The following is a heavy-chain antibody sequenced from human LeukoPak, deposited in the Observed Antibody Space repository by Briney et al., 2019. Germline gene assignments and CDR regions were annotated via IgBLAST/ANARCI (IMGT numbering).Heavy chain of an antibody. CDR2: IYYSGNT. V-gene: IGHV4-59*01. D-gene: IGHD6-13*01. J-gene: IGHJ5*02. CDR3: ARVWSSNLGGYWFDP. CDR1: GGSIRNFH. Sequence: SETLSLTCTVSGGSIRNFHWSWIRQPPGKGLEWIGYIYYSGNTNYNPSLKSRVTISVDTSKNQFSLNLSSVTAADTAVYYCARVWSSNLGGYWFDPWGQGTLVTVSS.